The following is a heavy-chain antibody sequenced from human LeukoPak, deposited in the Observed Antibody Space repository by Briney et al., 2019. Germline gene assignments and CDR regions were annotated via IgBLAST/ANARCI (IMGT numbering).Heavy chain of an antibody. J-gene: IGHJ4*02. CDR1: GGSISSYY. CDR2: IYYSGST. CDR3: ARGGLGGIAAYSNYLFDY. D-gene: IGHD4-11*01. Sequence: PSETLSLTCTVSGGSISSYYWSWIRQPPGKGLEWIGYIYYSGSTNYNPSLKSRVPISIDTSKNQFSLNLTSVTAADTAVYYCARGGLGGIAAYSNYLFDYWGQGTLVTVSS. V-gene: IGHV4-59*08.